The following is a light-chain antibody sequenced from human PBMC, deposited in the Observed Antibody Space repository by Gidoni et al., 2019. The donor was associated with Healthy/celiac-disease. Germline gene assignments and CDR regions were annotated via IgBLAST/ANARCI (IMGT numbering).Light chain of an antibody. J-gene: IGLJ3*02. CDR1: SSNIGAGYD. Sequence: QSVLTQPPSVSGDPGQRVTISCTGSSSNIGAGYDVHWYQQLPGTAPKLLSYCNSHRPSGVPDRFSGSKSGTSASLAITGLQAEDEADYYCQSYDSSLSVWVFGGGTKLTVL. V-gene: IGLV1-40*01. CDR2: CNS. CDR3: QSYDSSLSVWV.